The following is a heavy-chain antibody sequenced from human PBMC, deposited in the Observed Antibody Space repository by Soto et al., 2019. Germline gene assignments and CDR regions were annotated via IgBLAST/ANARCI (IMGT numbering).Heavy chain of an antibody. CDR3: AKATLVRYMKYWYFTL. CDR2: ISHDGTTN. Sequence: QVQLVESGGGVVQPGGSLRLSCAASEFTFSNYGMHWVRQAPGKGLEWVAVISHDGTTNFYADSATGRFTISRDNSRNTMYLQMNSLRREDTAVYYCAKATLVRYMKYWYFTLWGRGTLVTVSS. V-gene: IGHV3-30*18. D-gene: IGHD1-1*01. J-gene: IGHJ2*01. CDR1: EFTFSNYG.